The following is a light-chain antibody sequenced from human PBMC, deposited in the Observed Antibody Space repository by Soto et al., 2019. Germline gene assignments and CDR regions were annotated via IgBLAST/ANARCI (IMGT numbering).Light chain of an antibody. CDR1: QSVSSY. CDR2: DAS. CDR3: QQRSSWPLT. Sequence: EIVLTQSPATLSLSPGERAALSCMASQSVSSYLAWYQQKPGQAPRLLIYDASNRATGIPARFSGSGSGTDFTLTISSLQSEDFAVYYCQQRSSWPLTFGGGTKVEIK. J-gene: IGKJ4*01. V-gene: IGKV3-11*01.